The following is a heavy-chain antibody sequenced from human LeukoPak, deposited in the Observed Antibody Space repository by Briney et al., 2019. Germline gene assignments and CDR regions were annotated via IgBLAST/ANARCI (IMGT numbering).Heavy chain of an antibody. Sequence: ASVMVSCKASGYTFTSYGISWVRQAPGQGLEWMGWISAYNGNTNYAQKLQGRVTMTTDTSTSTAYMELRSLRSDDTAVYYCARDLIPIYYYDSSGYYPGVYWGQGTLVTVSS. CDR1: GYTFTSYG. CDR3: ARDLIPIYYYDSSGYYPGVY. J-gene: IGHJ4*02. V-gene: IGHV1-18*01. CDR2: ISAYNGNT. D-gene: IGHD3-22*01.